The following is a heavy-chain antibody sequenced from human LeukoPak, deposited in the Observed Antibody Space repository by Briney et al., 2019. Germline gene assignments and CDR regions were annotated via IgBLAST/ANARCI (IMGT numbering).Heavy chain of an antibody. Sequence: GESLKISCKGSGYSFTSYWIGWVRQMPGKGLEWMGIIYPGDSDTRHSPSFQGQVTISADKSISTAYLQWSSLKASDTAMYYCARVLYGSGYYYGMDVWGKGTTVTVSS. CDR2: IYPGDSDT. D-gene: IGHD3-16*01. CDR1: GYSFTSYW. V-gene: IGHV5-51*01. J-gene: IGHJ6*04. CDR3: ARVLYGSGYYYGMDV.